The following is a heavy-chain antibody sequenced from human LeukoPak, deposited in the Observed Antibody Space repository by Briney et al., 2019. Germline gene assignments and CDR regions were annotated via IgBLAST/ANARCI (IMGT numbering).Heavy chain of an antibody. CDR2: IYYSGST. V-gene: IGHV4-59*08. D-gene: IGHD2-2*01. CDR1: GGSISPYY. Sequence: SETLSLTCTVSGGSISPYYWSWIRQPPGKGLEWIGYIYYSGSTNYNPSLKSRVTISVDTSRNHFSLKLTSVTAADTAMYYCARQAYCSNTRCNPFDYWGQGTLVTVSS. J-gene: IGHJ4*02. CDR3: ARQAYCSNTRCNPFDY.